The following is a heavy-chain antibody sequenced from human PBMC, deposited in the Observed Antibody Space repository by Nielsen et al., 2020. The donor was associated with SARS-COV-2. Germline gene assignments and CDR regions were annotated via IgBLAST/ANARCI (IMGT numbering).Heavy chain of an antibody. Sequence: ASVKVSCKASGYTFTNYYICWVRQAPGQGPEWMGIINPSAGSTSYAQRFQGRVTMTRDTSTNTVYMELSSLRSEDTAVYYCARDRVAGTTSGAFHYWGQGTLVTVSS. V-gene: IGHV1-46*01. D-gene: IGHD6-19*01. CDR1: GYTFTNYY. CDR2: INPSAGST. CDR3: ARDRVAGTTSGAFHY. J-gene: IGHJ4*02.